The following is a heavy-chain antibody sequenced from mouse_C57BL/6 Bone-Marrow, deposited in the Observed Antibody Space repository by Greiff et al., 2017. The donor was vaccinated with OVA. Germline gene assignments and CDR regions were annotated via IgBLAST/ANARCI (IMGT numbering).Heavy chain of an antibody. D-gene: IGHD1-1*01. CDR2: ISSGGSYT. Sequence: DVQLQESGGDLVKPGGSLKLSCAASGFTFSSYGMSWVRQTPDKRLEWVATISSGGSYTYYPDSVKGRFTISRDNAKNTLYLQMSSLKSEDTAMYYCARHGYYGSSTGAMDYWGQGTSVTVSS. V-gene: IGHV5-6*01. CDR3: ARHGYYGSSTGAMDY. CDR1: GFTFSSYG. J-gene: IGHJ4*01.